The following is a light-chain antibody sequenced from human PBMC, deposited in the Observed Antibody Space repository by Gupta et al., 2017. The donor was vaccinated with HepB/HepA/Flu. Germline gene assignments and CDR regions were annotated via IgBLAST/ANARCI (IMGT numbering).Light chain of an antibody. CDR1: QSISRW. J-gene: IGKJ2*01. Sequence: DIQMTQSPSTLSASVGDRVTITCRASQSISRWLAWYQQKPGRAPKLLIYKASNVESGVPSRFSGSGAGTQFTLTSSSLQPDDSANYYGQQDNTLYTFGLGTKLEIK. CDR3: QQDNTLYT. V-gene: IGKV1-5*03. CDR2: KAS.